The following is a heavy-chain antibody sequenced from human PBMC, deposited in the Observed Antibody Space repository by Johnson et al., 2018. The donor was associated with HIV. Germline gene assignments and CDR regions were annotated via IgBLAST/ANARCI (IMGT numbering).Heavy chain of an antibody. Sequence: VQLVESGGGLVQPGGSLRLSCAASGFTFSSYAMRWVRQAPGKGLEWVSAISGSGGSTYYADSVKGRFTISRDNSKNTLYLQMNSLRAEDPAVYYWAKGWGRGTFSTDDSFDIWGQGTMVTVSS. J-gene: IGHJ3*02. CDR1: GFTFSSYA. V-gene: IGHV3-23*04. D-gene: IGHD1-26*01. CDR2: ISGSGGST. CDR3: AKGWGRGTFSTDDSFDI.